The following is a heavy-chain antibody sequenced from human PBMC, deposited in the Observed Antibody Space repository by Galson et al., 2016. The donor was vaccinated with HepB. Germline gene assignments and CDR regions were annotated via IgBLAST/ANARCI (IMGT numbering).Heavy chain of an antibody. CDR1: GYIFRDYG. J-gene: IGHJ5*02. CDR2: ISTHYGNT. CDR3: ARDVDSGAHSHFNA. D-gene: IGHD1-26*01. Sequence: SVKVSCKASGYIFRDYGITWVRQAPGQGLEWMGWISTHYGNTNYALNFRGRVSLTTDTSTSTAYMEVRSLRSDDSAFYYCARDVDSGAHSHFNAWGQGTLVTVSS. V-gene: IGHV1-18*01.